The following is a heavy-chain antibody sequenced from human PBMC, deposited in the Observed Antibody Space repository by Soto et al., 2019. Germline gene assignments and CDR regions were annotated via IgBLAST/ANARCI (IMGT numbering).Heavy chain of an antibody. CDR2: IYPGDSDT. V-gene: IGHV5-51*01. CDR3: AASIFYYGMDV. CDR1: GYSFTSYW. J-gene: IGHJ6*02. Sequence: ESLKISCKGSGYSFTSYWISLVRQMPGKGLEWMGIIYPGDSDTKYNPSFQGQVTISADKSITTTYLQWSSLKASDTAIYYCAASIFYYGMDVWGQGTTVTVSS.